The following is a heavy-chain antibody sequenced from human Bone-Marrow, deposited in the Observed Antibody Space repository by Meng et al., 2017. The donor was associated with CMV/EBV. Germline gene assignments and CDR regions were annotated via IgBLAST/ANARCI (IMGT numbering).Heavy chain of an antibody. J-gene: IGHJ1*01. CDR1: GFTFSSYA. CDR3: ARDGPYCSSASCSAEYFQH. Sequence: GGSLRLSCAASGFTFSSYAMHWVRQAPGKGLEYVSAISSNGGSTYYADSVKGRFTISRDNSKNTLYLQMGSLRAEDMAVYYCARDGPYCSSASCSAEYFQHWGQGTLVTVSS. D-gene: IGHD2-2*01. V-gene: IGHV3-64*02. CDR2: ISSNGGST.